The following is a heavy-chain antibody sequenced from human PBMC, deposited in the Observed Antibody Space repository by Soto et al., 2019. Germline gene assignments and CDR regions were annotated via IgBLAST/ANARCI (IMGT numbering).Heavy chain of an antibody. J-gene: IGHJ6*02. CDR2: IYYSGST. CDR3: ARPIFLYSSSWEDYYYGMDV. V-gene: IGHV4-61*08. Sequence: SETLSLTCTVSGGSISSGGYYWSWIRQHPGKGLEWIGYIYYSGSTNYNPSLKSRVTISVDTSKNQFSLKLSSVTAADTAVYYCARPIFLYSSSWEDYYYGMDVWGQGTTVTVSS. D-gene: IGHD6-13*01. CDR1: GGSISSGGYY.